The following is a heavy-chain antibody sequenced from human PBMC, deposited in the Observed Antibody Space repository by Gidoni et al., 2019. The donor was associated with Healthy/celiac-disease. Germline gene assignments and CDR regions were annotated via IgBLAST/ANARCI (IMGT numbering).Heavy chain of an antibody. CDR2: INHSGST. CDR3: ARGLSEYQLLPYYYYYYMDV. D-gene: IGHD2-2*01. V-gene: IGHV4-34*01. Sequence: QVQLQQWGAGLLKPSETLSLPCAVYGGSFSGYYLSWIRQPPGKGLEWIGEINHSGSTNYNPSLKSRVTISVDTSKNQFSLKLSSVTAADTAVYYCARGLSEYQLLPYYYYYYMDVWGKGTTVTVSS. J-gene: IGHJ6*03. CDR1: GGSFSGYY.